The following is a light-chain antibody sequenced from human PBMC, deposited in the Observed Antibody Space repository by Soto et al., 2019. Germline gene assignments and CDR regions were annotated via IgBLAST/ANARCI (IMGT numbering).Light chain of an antibody. CDR2: NAS. CDR1: QSLNINY. CDR3: QQYGTSPRT. Sequence: EIVLTQSPGTLSLSPWERATVSCRASQSLNINYLAWYQQKAGQAPRLLIYNASSRATGIPDRFSGSGSGTDFTLTISRLEPEDFAVYYCQQYGTSPRTFGQGTKVDIK. J-gene: IGKJ1*01. V-gene: IGKV3-20*01.